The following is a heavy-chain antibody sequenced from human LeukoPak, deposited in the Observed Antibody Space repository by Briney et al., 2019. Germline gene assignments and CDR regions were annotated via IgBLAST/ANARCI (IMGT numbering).Heavy chain of an antibody. D-gene: IGHD3-22*01. CDR2: ISGYNGNT. J-gene: IGHJ4*02. CDR1: GYTFTSNG. Sequence: ASVKVSCKASGYTFTSNGISWVRQAPGQGLEWMGWISGYNGNTNYAQKLQGRVTMTTDTSTSTAYMELRSLRSDDTAVYYCARDQEAYYYDSNAYNYFDYWGKGTLVTVSS. V-gene: IGHV1-18*01. CDR3: ARDQEAYYYDSNAYNYFDY.